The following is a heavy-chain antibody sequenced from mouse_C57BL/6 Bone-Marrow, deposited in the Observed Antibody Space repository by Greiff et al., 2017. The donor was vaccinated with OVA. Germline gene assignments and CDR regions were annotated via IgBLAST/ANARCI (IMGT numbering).Heavy chain of an antibody. D-gene: IGHD1-1*01. CDR3: AEGNYYGSSSAWFAY. J-gene: IGHJ3*01. Sequence: EVQLQQSVAELVRPGASVKLSCTASGFNIKNTYMHWVKQRPEQGLEWIGRIDPANGNTKYAPKFKGKATITADTSSNTAYLQLSSLTSEDTAIYYCAEGNYYGSSSAWFAYWGQGTLVTVSA. V-gene: IGHV14-3*01. CDR2: IDPANGNT. CDR1: GFNIKNTY.